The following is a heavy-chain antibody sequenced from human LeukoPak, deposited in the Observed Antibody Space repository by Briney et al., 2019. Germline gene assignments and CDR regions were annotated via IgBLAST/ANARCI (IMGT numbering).Heavy chain of an antibody. D-gene: IGHD1-26*01. CDR3: AQDGVVGATSLDY. V-gene: IGHV1-46*01. CDR1: GYTFTSYY. Sequence: ASVKVSCKASGYTFTSYYMHWVRQAPGQGLEWMGIINPSGGSTSYAQKFQGRVTMTRDTSIGTAYMELSRLRSDDTAVYYCAQDGVVGATSLDYWGQGTLVTVSS. J-gene: IGHJ4*02. CDR2: INPSGGST.